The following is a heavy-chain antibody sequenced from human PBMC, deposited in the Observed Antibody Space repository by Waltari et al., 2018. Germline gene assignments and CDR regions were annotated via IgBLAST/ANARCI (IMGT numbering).Heavy chain of an antibody. V-gene: IGHV1-2*06. CDR1: GYTFTAYY. CDR3: ARGIVVVYGMDV. D-gene: IGHD3-22*01. J-gene: IGHJ6*02. CDR2: IIPNRAVT. Sequence: QVQLVQSGAEVTKPGASVKVSCKASGYTFTAYYMHWVRQAPGQGLEWMGRIIPNRAVTNYAQKVQGRVTMTRDTSISTAYMELRRLRSDDTAVYYCARGIVVVYGMDVWGQGTTVTVSS.